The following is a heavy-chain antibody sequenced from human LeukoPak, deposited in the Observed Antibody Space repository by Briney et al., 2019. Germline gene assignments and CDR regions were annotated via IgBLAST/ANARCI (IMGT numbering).Heavy chain of an antibody. CDR2: ISGSGGST. CDR3: AKNYYDSSGYYGGGFDY. Sequence: PGGSLRLSCAASGFTFNSYAMSWVRQAPGKGLEWVSAISGSGGSTYYADSVKGRFTISRDNSKNTLYLQMNSLRAEDTAVYYCAKNYYDSSGYYGGGFDYWGQGTLVTVSS. V-gene: IGHV3-23*01. CDR1: GFTFNSYA. J-gene: IGHJ4*02. D-gene: IGHD3-22*01.